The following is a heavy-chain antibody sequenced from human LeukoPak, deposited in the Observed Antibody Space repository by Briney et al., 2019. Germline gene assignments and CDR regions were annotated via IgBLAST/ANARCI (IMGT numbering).Heavy chain of an antibody. J-gene: IGHJ4*02. V-gene: IGHV4-59*01. CDR2: IYYSGST. CDR3: ARESRNSRVHY. Sequence: SETLSLTCRVSGGPITSYYWSWIRQPPGKGLEWIGYIYYSGSTNYNPSLKSRVTISVDTSKNQFSLKLSSVTAADTAVYYCARESRNSRVHYWGQGTLVTVSS. CDR1: GGPITSYY. D-gene: IGHD6-13*01.